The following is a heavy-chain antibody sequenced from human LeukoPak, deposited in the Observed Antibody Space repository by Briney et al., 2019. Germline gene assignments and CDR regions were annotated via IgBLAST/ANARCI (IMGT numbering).Heavy chain of an antibody. V-gene: IGHV1-18*01. J-gene: IGHJ4*02. Sequence: GASVKVSCKASGYTFTSYGISWVRQAPGQGLEWMGWISAYNGNTNYAQKLQGRVTITADESTSTAYMELSSLRSEDTAVYYCARDRGGDYVLDYWGQGTLVTVSS. CDR2: ISAYNGNT. CDR3: ARDRGGDYVLDY. CDR1: GYTFTSYG. D-gene: IGHD4-17*01.